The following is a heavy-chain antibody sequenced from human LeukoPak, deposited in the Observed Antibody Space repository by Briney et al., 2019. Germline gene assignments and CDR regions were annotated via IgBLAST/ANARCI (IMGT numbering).Heavy chain of an antibody. V-gene: IGHV1-18*01. CDR1: GYSFTSYG. CDR3: ARDGTDPDYSPMDV. J-gene: IGHJ6*02. D-gene: IGHD3-10*01. CDR2: ISAYNGNT. Sequence: GESLKISCKGSGYSFTSYGISWVRQAPGQGLEWMGWISAYNGNTNYAQKLQGRVTMTTDTSTSTAYMELRSLRSDDTAVYYCARDGTDPDYSPMDVWGQGTTVTVSS.